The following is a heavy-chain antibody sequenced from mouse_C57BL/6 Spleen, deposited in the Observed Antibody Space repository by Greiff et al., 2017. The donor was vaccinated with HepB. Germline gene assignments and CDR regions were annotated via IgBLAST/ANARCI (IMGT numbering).Heavy chain of an antibody. D-gene: IGHD2-3*01. V-gene: IGHV1-53*01. Sequence: VQLQQSGTELVKPGASVKLSCKASGYTFTSYWMHWVKQRPGQGLEWIGNINPSNGGTNYNEKFKSKATLTVDKSSSTAYMQLSSLTSEDSAVYYCARGGYYVDWYFDVWGTGTTVTVSS. CDR1: GYTFTSYW. J-gene: IGHJ1*03. CDR2: INPSNGGT. CDR3: ARGGYYVDWYFDV.